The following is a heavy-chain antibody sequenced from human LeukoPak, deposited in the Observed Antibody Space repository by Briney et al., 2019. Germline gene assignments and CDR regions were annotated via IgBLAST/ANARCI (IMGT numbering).Heavy chain of an antibody. V-gene: IGHV3-11*01. D-gene: IGHD6-25*01. Sequence: NTGGSLRLSCAVSGFTFSDYYMSWIRQAPGKGLEWVSYISSSGSTIYYADSVKGRFTISRDNAKNSLYLQMNSLRAEDTAVYYCARGSWYSSDPFDPWGQGTLVTVSS. CDR3: ARGSWYSSDPFDP. CDR2: ISSSGSTI. J-gene: IGHJ5*02. CDR1: GFTFSDYY.